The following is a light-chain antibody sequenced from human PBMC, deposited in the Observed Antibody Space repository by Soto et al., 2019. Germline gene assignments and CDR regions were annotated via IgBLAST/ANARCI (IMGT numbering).Light chain of an antibody. V-gene: IGLV2-14*01. CDR1: ISDVGGYNY. J-gene: IGLJ1*01. CDR2: DVS. CDR3: SSDTSSSTSYV. Sequence: QSALPQPASVSGSPGQSITISCTGTISDVGGYNYVSWYQQHPGKAHKLMIYDVSNRPSGVSNRFSGSKSGNSASLTISGLQAEDEADYYCSSDTSSSTSYVFGTGTKVTVL.